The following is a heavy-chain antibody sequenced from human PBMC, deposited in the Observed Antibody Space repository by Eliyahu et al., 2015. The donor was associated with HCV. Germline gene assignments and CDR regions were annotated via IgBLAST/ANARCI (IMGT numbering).Heavy chain of an antibody. Sequence: EVRLVESGGGLVKPGGSXXLSCAASGFTFXXHSLNWVXQXPGKGLGWVSSISSSSSYIYXADSVKGRFTISRDNAKNSLYLQMNSLRAEDTAVYYCARSVLLRAPGAGGWFDPWGQGTLVTVSS. CDR2: ISSSSSYI. CDR1: GFTFXXHS. CDR3: ARSVLLRAPGAGGWFDP. V-gene: IGHV3-21*01. J-gene: IGHJ5*02. D-gene: IGHD3-16*01.